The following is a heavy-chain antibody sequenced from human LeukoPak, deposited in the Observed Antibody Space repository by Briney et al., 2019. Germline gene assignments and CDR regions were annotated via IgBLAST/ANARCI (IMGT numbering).Heavy chain of an antibody. CDR2: IRYDGSNK. CDR3: ARDPTNGGTGAFDI. CDR1: GFTFSSYG. D-gene: IGHD7-27*01. Sequence: GGSLRLSCAASGFTFSSYGMHWVRQAPGKGLEWVAFIRYDGSNKYYADSVKGRFTISRDNSKNTLYLQMNSLRAEDTAVYYCARDPTNGGTGAFDIWGQGTMVTVSS. J-gene: IGHJ3*02. V-gene: IGHV3-30*02.